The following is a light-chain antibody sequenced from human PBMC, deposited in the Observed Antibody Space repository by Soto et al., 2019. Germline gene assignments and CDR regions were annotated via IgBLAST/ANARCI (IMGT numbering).Light chain of an antibody. V-gene: IGKV1-39*01. J-gene: IGKJ3*01. CDR3: QQSYSTPFT. CDR1: QSISSS. CDR2: AAS. Sequence: DIQMTQSPSSLSASVGDRVTITCRSSQSISSSLNWYQQKPGKAHKLLIYAASSLQSGVPSRFSGSGSGTDFTLTISSLQPEDFATYYCQQSYSTPFTFGPGTKVDI.